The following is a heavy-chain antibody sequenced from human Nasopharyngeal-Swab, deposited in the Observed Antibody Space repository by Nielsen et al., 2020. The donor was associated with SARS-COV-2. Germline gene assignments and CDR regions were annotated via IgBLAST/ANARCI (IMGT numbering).Heavy chain of an antibody. V-gene: IGHV4-59*12. J-gene: IGHJ5*02. Sequence: WIRQPPGKGLEWIGYIYYSGSTNYNPSLKSQVTISVDTSKNQFSLKLSSVTAADTAVYYCARGKVGATLVAGRTRPENWFDPWGQGTLVTVSS. CDR2: IYYSGST. D-gene: IGHD1-26*01. CDR3: ARGKVGATLVAGRTRPENWFDP.